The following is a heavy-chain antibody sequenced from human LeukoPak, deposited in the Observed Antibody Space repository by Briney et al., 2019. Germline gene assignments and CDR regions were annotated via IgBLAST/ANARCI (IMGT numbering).Heavy chain of an antibody. D-gene: IGHD3-3*01. CDR2: IYYSGST. Sequence: SETLSLTCTVSGGSISSYYWSWIRQPPGEGLEWLGYIYYSGSTNYNPSLKSRVTISVDTSKNQFSLKLSSVTAADTAVYYCARAGHYDFWSGYYSKYYYYGMDVWGQGTTVTVSS. CDR1: GGSISSYY. CDR3: ARAGHYDFWSGYYSKYYYYGMDV. J-gene: IGHJ6*02. V-gene: IGHV4-59*01.